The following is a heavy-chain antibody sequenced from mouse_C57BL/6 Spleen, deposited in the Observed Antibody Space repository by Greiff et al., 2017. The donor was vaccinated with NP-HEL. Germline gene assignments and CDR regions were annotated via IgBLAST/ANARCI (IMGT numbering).Heavy chain of an antibody. V-gene: IGHV1-9*01. Sequence: VQLQQSGAELMKPGASVKLSCKATGYTFTGYWIEWVKQRPGHGLEWIGEILPGSGSTNYNEKFKGKATFTADTSSNTAYMQLSSLTTEDSAIYYCARPLITTVVEVYAMDYWGKGTSVTVSS. CDR3: ARPLITTVVEVYAMDY. D-gene: IGHD1-1*01. CDR1: GYTFTGYW. J-gene: IGHJ4*01. CDR2: ILPGSGST.